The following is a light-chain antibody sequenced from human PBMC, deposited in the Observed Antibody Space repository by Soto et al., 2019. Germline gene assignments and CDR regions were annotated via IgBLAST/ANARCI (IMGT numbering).Light chain of an antibody. Sequence: DIQMTQSPSTLSASVGERVTITCRASQSISSWLAWYQQKPGKAPKVLIYDASSLESGVPSRFSGRGSGTEFTLTISSLQPDDFATYYCQQYNSPYTFGQGTRREIK. V-gene: IGKV1-5*01. J-gene: IGKJ5*01. CDR1: QSISSW. CDR2: DAS. CDR3: QQYNSPYT.